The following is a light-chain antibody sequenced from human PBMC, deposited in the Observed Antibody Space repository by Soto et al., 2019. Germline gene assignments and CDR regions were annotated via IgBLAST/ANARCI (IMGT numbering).Light chain of an antibody. CDR1: QSVSNN. CDR3: QQCNNWHPWT. Sequence: EIVLTQSPATLSLSPGERATLSCSASQSVSNNYLAWYQQKPGQAPRLLIYGASNRATGIPDRFSGSGSGTEFTLTISSLQYEDFAVYYCQQCNNWHPWTFGQGTKVDIK. J-gene: IGKJ1*01. CDR2: GAS. V-gene: IGKV3D-20*02.